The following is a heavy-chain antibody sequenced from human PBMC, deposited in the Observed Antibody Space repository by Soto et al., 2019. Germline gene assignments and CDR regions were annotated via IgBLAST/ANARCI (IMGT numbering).Heavy chain of an antibody. Sequence: QVQLVQSGAEVKKPGASVKVSCKASGYTFTSYGISWVRQAPGQGLEWMGWISAYNGNTNYAQKREDRVTMTTDTSSSTAYMELRSLRSDDTAVYYCARDSPGVIAAAGTEVFDYWGQGTLVTVSS. V-gene: IGHV1-18*01. CDR3: ARDSPGVIAAAGTEVFDY. J-gene: IGHJ4*02. CDR2: ISAYNGNT. CDR1: GYTFTSYG. D-gene: IGHD6-13*01.